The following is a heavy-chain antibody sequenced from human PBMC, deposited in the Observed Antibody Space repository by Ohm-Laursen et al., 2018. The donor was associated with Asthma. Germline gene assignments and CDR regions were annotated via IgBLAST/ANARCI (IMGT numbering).Heavy chain of an antibody. V-gene: IGHV3-30-3*01. CDR1: GFTFSSYA. CDR3: ASGAVAVAGTTGLDY. Sequence: SLRLSCAASGFTFSSYAMSWVRQAPGKGLDWVAIMSYDGNIKYLADSVKGRFTISRGNSKNTLYLQMNSLRAEDTAVFYCASGAVAVAGTTGLDYWGQGTLVTVSS. J-gene: IGHJ4*02. D-gene: IGHD6-19*01. CDR2: MSYDGNIK.